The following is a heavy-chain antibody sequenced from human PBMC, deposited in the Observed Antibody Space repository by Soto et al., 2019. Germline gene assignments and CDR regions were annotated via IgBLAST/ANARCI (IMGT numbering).Heavy chain of an antibody. CDR1: GFTFSSYA. CDR3: ARSSGSFLFDY. CDR2: ISGSGGST. Sequence: GSLRLSCAASGFTFSSYAMSWVRQAPGKGLEWVSAISGSGGSTYYADSVKGRFTISRGNSKNTLYLQMNSLRAEDTAVYYCARSSGSFLFDYWGQGTLVTVSS. V-gene: IGHV3-23*01. D-gene: IGHD6-6*01. J-gene: IGHJ4*02.